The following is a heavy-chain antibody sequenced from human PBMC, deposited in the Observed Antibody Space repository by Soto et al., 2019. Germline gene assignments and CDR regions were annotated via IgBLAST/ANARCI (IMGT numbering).Heavy chain of an antibody. Sequence: SETLSLTCAVYGGSFSGYYWSWIRQPPGKGLEWIGEINHSGSTNYNPSLKSRVTISVDTSKNQFSLKLSSVTAADTAVYYCASVVVTPYYYYGMDVWGQGTTVTVSS. CDR2: INHSGST. V-gene: IGHV4-34*01. CDR1: GGSFSGYY. CDR3: ASVVVTPYYYYGMDV. J-gene: IGHJ6*02. D-gene: IGHD3-22*01.